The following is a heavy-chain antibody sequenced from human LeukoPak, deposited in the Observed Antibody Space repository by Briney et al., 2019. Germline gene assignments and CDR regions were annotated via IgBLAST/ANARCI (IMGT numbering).Heavy chain of an antibody. V-gene: IGHV3-33*01. CDR2: ISPDGSKK. Sequence: PGESLRLSCAASGFTFSSHGMNWVRQAPGKGLEWVAGISPDGSKKYYVDAVKGRFTISRDNSRNTLYLQMNSLRVEDTAMHYCARDLSYFSFDDWGQGTTVTVSS. D-gene: IGHD2-21*01. J-gene: IGHJ6*02. CDR3: ARDLSYFSFDD. CDR1: GFTFSSHG.